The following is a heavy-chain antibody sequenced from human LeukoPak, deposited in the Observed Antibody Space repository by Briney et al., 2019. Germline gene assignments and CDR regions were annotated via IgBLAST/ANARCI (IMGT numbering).Heavy chain of an antibody. CDR2: IYSGGST. CDR3: ARILDSAWGELGY. J-gene: IGHJ4*02. D-gene: IGHD6-19*01. CDR1: EFSVGSNY. V-gene: IGHV3-66*01. Sequence: GGSLRLSCAASEFSVGSNYMTWVRQAPGKGLEWVSLIYSGGSTYYADSVKGRFTISRDNSKNTLYLQMNSLRAEDTAVYYCARILDSAWGELGYWGQGTLVTVSS.